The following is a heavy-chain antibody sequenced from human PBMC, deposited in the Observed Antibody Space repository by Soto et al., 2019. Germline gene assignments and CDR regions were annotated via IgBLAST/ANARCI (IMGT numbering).Heavy chain of an antibody. CDR1: GDSISSSTYY. D-gene: IGHD1-26*01. V-gene: IGHV4-39*01. CDR2: IFYSGRV. CDR3: ARQGLFSGTNYHFGF. Sequence: QLQLQESGPGLVKPSETLSLTCTVSGDSISSSTYYWGWIRQSPGKGLEWIGSIFYSGRVYDNPYRKIRVTISVNTSKNQFPLNLNSVTASDTAVYYCARQGLFSGTNYHFGFWGQGTLVTVSA. J-gene: IGHJ4*02.